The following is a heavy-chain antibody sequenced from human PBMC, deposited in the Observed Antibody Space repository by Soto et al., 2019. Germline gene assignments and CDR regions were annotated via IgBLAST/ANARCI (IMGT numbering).Heavy chain of an antibody. CDR3: ARCLDTALVKVYYYGMDV. Sequence: QVQLVQSGAEVKKPGSSVKVSCKTSGGTFSSYAISWVRQAPGHGLEWMGGIIPIFGTANYAQKFQGRVTITADKSTSTAYMERSSLRSEDTAVYYCARCLDTALVKVYYYGMDVWGQGTTVTVSS. J-gene: IGHJ6*02. V-gene: IGHV1-69*06. CDR2: IIPIFGTA. CDR1: GGTFSSYA. D-gene: IGHD5-18*01.